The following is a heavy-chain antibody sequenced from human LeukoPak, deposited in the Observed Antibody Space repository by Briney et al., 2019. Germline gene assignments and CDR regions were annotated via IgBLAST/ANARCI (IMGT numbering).Heavy chain of an antibody. CDR3: ARDEGDYYDTTLQD. Sequence: PGGSLRLSCAASGFTFSDYYMTWIRQAPGKGLEWVSYISSSGSTIYYTDSVKGRFTISRDNAKNSLYLQMNSLRAEDTAVYYCARDEGDYYDTTLQDWGQGTLVTVSS. D-gene: IGHD3-22*01. V-gene: IGHV3-11*01. J-gene: IGHJ4*02. CDR2: ISSSGSTI. CDR1: GFTFSDYY.